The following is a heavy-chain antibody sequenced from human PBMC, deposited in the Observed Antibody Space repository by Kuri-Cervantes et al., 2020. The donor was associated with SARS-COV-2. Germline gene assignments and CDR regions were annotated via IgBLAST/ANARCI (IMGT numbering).Heavy chain of an antibody. CDR3: AKEAQRVRVGATSLFY. J-gene: IGHJ4*02. CDR2: ISGSGGST. V-gene: IGHV3-23*01. D-gene: IGHD1-26*01. Sequence: LSLTCAASGFSFSSYGMSWVRQAPGKGLEWVSAISGSGGSTYYADSVKGRFTISRDDSKNTLYLQMSSLRAEDTAVYYCAKEAQRVRVGATSLFYWGQGTLVTVSS. CDR1: GFSFSSYG.